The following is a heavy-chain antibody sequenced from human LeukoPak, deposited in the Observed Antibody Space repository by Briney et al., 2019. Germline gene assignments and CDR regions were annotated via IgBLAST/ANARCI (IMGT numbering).Heavy chain of an antibody. V-gene: IGHV4-59*01. CDR3: ARAAEIRVVTATPGYFDY. D-gene: IGHD2-21*02. CDR1: GGSISSYY. CDR2: IYYSGST. J-gene: IGHJ4*02. Sequence: SETLSLTCTVSGGSISSYYWSWIRQPPGKGLEWIGYIYYSGSTNYNPSLKSRVTISVDTSKNQFSLKLSSVTAADTAVYYRARAAEIRVVTATPGYFDYWGQGTLVTVSS.